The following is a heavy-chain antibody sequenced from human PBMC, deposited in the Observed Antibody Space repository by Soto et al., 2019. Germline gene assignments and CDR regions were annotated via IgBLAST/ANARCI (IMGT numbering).Heavy chain of an antibody. V-gene: IGHV4-30-4*01. CDR1: GGSISSGDYY. CDR2: IYYSGST. J-gene: IGHJ4*02. D-gene: IGHD4-17*01. Sequence: SETLSLTCTVSGGSISSGDYYWSWIRQPPGKGLEWIGYIYYSGSTYYNPSLKSRVTISVDTSKNQFSLKLSSVTAADTAVYYCARGFRYYGGTPFDYWGQGTLVTVSS. CDR3: ARGFRYYGGTPFDY.